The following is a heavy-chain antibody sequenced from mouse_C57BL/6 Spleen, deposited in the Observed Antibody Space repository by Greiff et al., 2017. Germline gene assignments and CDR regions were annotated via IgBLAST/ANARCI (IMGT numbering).Heavy chain of an antibody. CDR1: GYTFTSYS. Sequence: QVQLQQPGTELVKPGASVKLSCKASGYTFTSYSMHWVKQSPGKGLEWIGNINPSNGGTNYNEKFKSKATLTVDKSSNTAYMQLSSLPSEDSAVYYGARSGGQRRIRTRYFDYWGQGITLTVSS. CDR2: INPSNGGT. J-gene: IGHJ2*01. V-gene: IGHV1-53*01. CDR3: ARSGGQRRIRTRYFDY. D-gene: IGHD3-2*02.